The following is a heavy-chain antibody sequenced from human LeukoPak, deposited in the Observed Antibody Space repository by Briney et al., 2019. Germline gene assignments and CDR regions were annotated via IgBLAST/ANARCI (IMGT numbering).Heavy chain of an antibody. CDR1: GYSISSGYY. Sequence: PSETLSRTGAVSGYSISSGYYWGWIRQPPGKGLEWIGSIYHSGSTYYNPPLKSRVTISVATSKNQFSLKLSSVTAADTAVYYCARRPYRDCSSTSCSYYYYMDVWDKETTVTVPS. D-gene: IGHD2-2*01. J-gene: IGHJ6*03. CDR2: IYHSGST. V-gene: IGHV4-38-2*01. CDR3: ARRPYRDCSSTSCSYYYYMDV.